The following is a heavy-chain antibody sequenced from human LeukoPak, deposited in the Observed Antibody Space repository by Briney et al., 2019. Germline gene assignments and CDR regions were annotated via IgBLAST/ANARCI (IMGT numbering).Heavy chain of an antibody. V-gene: IGHV3-30-3*01. CDR1: GFTFSSYA. Sequence: PGGSLRLSCAASGFTFSSYAMHWVRQAPGKGLEWVAVISYDGSNKYYTDSVKGRFTISRDNSKNTVYLQMNSLRAEDTAVYYCAKGISYDYWGQGTLVTVSS. D-gene: IGHD3-3*01. J-gene: IGHJ4*02. CDR2: ISYDGSNK. CDR3: AKGISYDY.